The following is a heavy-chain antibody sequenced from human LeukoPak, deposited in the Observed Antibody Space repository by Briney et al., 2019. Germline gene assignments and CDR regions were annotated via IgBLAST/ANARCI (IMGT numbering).Heavy chain of an antibody. CDR2: IRYDGSNK. D-gene: IGHD2-15*01. J-gene: IGHJ4*02. V-gene: IGHV3-30*02. CDR3: AKAPVTSCRGAFCYPFDY. Sequence: GGSLRLSCAGSGFSFSSYGMHWVRQAPGKGLEWVAFIRYDGSNKYYADSVKGRFTISRDNSKNTLYLQMNSLRAEDAAVYYCAKAPVTSCRGAFCYPFDYWGQGTLVTVSS. CDR1: GFSFSSYG.